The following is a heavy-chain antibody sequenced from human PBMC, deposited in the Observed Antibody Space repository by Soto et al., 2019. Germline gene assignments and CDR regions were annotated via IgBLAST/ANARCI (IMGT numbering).Heavy chain of an antibody. CDR3: ARAGYSGYDLTFDY. D-gene: IGHD5-12*01. J-gene: IGHJ4*02. Sequence: KASETLSLTCAVSGGSISSGGYSWSWIRQPPGKGLEWLGYIYHSGSTSYSPSLKSRVTISVDRSKNHFSLKLNSVTAADTAMYYCARAGYSGYDLTFDYWGQGALVTVSS. CDR2: IYHSGST. CDR1: GGSISSGGYS. V-gene: IGHV4-30-2*01.